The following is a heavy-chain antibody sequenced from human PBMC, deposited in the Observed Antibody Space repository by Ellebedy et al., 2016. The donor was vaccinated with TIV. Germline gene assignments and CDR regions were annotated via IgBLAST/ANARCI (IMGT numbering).Heavy chain of an antibody. CDR3: ARDSCSGHRCYSSTDYYYYGMDV. D-gene: IGHD2-15*01. Sequence: ASVKVSCXTSGYIFNRYGISWVRQAPGQGPEWMGWISAYNGDTNYAQKLQGRVTMTTDTSSSTAYMELRSLRSDDTAIYYCARDSCSGHRCYSSTDYYYYGMDVWGQGTTVTVSS. V-gene: IGHV1-18*01. J-gene: IGHJ6*02. CDR1: GYIFNRYG. CDR2: ISAYNGDT.